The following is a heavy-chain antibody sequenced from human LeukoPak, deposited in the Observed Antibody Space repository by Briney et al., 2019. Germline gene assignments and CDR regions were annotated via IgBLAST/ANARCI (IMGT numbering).Heavy chain of an antibody. CDR2: IYYSGST. CDR1: GGSISSGGYS. J-gene: IGHJ5*02. V-gene: IGHV4-30-4*01. Sequence: KPSETLSLTCAVSGGSISSGGYSWSWIRQPPGKGLEWIGYIYYSGSTYYNPSLKSRVTISVDTSKNQFSLKLSSVTAADTAVYYCARGDCSGGSCHQTNWFDPWGQGTLVTVSS. CDR3: ARGDCSGGSCHQTNWFDP. D-gene: IGHD2-15*01.